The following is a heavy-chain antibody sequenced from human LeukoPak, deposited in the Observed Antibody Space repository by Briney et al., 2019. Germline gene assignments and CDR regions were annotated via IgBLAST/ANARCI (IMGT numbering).Heavy chain of an antibody. V-gene: IGHV3-23*01. D-gene: IGHD4-17*01. CDR1: GFSFGSYA. CDR3: AKDEAATVTTN. CDR2: ISGSGSHA. Sequence: PGGSLRLSCAASGFSFGSYAMGWTRQAPGQGLEWVSAISGSGSHANYAESVKGRFSISRDNSKSTLYLQMNSLRAEDTAVYYCAKDEAATVTTNWGQGTLVTVSS. J-gene: IGHJ4*02.